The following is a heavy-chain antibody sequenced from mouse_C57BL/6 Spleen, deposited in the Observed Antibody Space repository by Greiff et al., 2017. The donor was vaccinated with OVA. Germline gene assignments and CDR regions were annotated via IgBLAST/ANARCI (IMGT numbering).Heavy chain of an antibody. Sequence: QVQLQQSGPGLVQPSQSLSITCTVSGFSLTSYGVHWVRQSPGKGLAWLGVIWRGGSTDYNAAFISRLSISKDNSKIQVFFKMNSLHADDTAIYYCARNSDYGVGTWFAYWGQGTLVTVSA. CDR1: GFSLTSYG. J-gene: IGHJ3*01. CDR2: IWRGGST. CDR3: ARNSDYGVGTWFAY. D-gene: IGHD2-4*01. V-gene: IGHV2-2*01.